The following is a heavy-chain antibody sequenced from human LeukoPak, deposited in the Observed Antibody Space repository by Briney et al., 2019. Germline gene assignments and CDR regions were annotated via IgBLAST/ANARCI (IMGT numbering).Heavy chain of an antibody. V-gene: IGHV3-23*01. CDR1: GFTFSSYA. D-gene: IGHD3-3*01. J-gene: IGHJ4*02. CDR2: ISGSDGST. CDR3: AKGWSYDFWSGYPSFDY. Sequence: GGSLRLSCAASGFTFSSYAMSWVRQAPGKGLEWVSAISGSDGSTYYADSVQGRFTISRDNSKNTLYLQMNSLRAEDTAVYYCAKGWSYDFWSGYPSFDYWGQGTLVTVSS.